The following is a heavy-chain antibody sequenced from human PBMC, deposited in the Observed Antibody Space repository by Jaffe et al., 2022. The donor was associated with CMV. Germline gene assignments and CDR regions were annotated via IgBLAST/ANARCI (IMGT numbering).Heavy chain of an antibody. D-gene: IGHD1-1*01. J-gene: IGHJ4*02. V-gene: IGHV3-15*01. Sequence: EVRLVESGGGLVQPGGSLRLSCAGSGFTFSNAWLTWVRQGPGKGLEWVGRIKTQAEGGPTAYATSVKGRFTISRDDSQNTLHLEMNSLQIEDTGLYYCNTGYGLDFDYWGPGTLVAVSS. CDR1: GFTFSNAW. CDR3: NTGYGLDFDY. CDR2: IKTQAEGGPT.